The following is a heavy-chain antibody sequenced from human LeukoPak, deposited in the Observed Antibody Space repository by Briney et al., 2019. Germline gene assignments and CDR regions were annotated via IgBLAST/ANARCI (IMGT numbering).Heavy chain of an antibody. CDR1: GYTFTSYY. V-gene: IGHV1-46*01. CDR2: INPSGGST. Sequence: ASVKVSCKASGYTFTSYYMHWVRQAPGQGLEWMGIINPSGGSTSYAQKFQGRVTMTRDTSTSTVYMELSSLRSEDTAVYYCARDREEGSGWYGGSWFDPWGQGTLVTVSS. J-gene: IGHJ5*02. D-gene: IGHD6-19*01. CDR3: ARDREEGSGWYGGSWFDP.